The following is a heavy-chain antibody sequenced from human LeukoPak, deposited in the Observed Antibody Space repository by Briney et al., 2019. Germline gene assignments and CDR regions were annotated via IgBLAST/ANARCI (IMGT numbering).Heavy chain of an antibody. Sequence: GGSLRLSCAASGFTVSSNYMSWVRQAPGKGLEWVAVIYSAGCTDYADSVKGRFTISRDNSKNMLYLQMNSLRAEATAVYYCARLDYWGQGTLVTVSS. CDR2: IYSAGCT. J-gene: IGHJ4*02. V-gene: IGHV3-53*01. CDR3: ARLDY. CDR1: GFTVSSNY.